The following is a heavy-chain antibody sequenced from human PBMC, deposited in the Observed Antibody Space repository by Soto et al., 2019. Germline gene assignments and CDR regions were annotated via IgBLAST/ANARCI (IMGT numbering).Heavy chain of an antibody. CDR3: ARELGKSGMDL. D-gene: IGHD7-27*01. Sequence: QVQLQESGPGLVKPSETLSLTCTVSGASVSSGSHYWTWIRQPPGKGLEWLGYISSSGGTNDSPSLKSRETISLDTAKNQFSRILSSATAADTAVYYCARELGKSGMDLWGQGTRVTVSS. V-gene: IGHV4-61*01. CDR2: ISSSGGT. J-gene: IGHJ6*02. CDR1: GASVSSGSHY.